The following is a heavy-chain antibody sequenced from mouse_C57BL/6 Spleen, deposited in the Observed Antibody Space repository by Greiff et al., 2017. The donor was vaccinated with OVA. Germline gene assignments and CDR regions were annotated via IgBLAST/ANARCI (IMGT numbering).Heavy chain of an antibody. CDR1: GYAFSSSW. Sequence: VKLQESGPELVKPGASVKISCKASGYAFSSSWMNWVKQRPGKGLEWIGRIYPGDGDTNYNGKFKGKATLTADKSSSTAYMQLSSLTSEDSAVXFCARGDYGSSYWYFDVWGTGTTVTVSS. V-gene: IGHV1-82*01. J-gene: IGHJ1*03. D-gene: IGHD1-1*01. CDR2: IYPGDGDT. CDR3: ARGDYGSSYWYFDV.